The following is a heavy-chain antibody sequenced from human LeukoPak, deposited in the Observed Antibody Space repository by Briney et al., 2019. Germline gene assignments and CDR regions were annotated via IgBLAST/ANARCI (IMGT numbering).Heavy chain of an antibody. CDR2: IRYDGSNK. D-gene: IGHD3-10*01. CDR1: GFTFSSYG. CDR3: AKDIPLYYGSGSYKY. J-gene: IGHJ4*02. Sequence: PGGSLRLSCAASGFTFSSYGMHWVRQAPGKGLEWVAFIRYDGSNKYYADSVKGRFTISRDNSKITLYLQMNSLRAEDTAVYYCAKDIPLYYGSGSYKYWGQGTLVTVSS. V-gene: IGHV3-30*02.